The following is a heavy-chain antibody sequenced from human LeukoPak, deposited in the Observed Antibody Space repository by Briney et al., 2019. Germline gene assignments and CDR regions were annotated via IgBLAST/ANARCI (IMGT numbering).Heavy chain of an antibody. D-gene: IGHD3-22*01. Sequence: SETLSLTCAVYGGSFSGYYWSWIRQPPGKGLEWIGEVNHSGSTNYNPSLKSRVTISVDTSKNQFSLKLSSVTAADTAVYYCASSSLRGYYDSSGYYSLYYFDYWGQGTLVTVSS. CDR1: GGSFSGYY. V-gene: IGHV4-34*01. CDR3: ASSSLRGYYDSSGYYSLYYFDY. CDR2: VNHSGST. J-gene: IGHJ4*02.